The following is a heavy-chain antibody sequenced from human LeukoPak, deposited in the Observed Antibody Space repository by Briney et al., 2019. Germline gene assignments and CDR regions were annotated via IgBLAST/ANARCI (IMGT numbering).Heavy chain of an antibody. Sequence: GGSLRLSCAASGFTFSSYEMNWVRQAPGKGLEWVSYISSSGSTIYYADSVKGRFTIPRDNAKNSLYLQMNSLRAEDTAVYYCAREPPSSWFDAFDIWGQGTMVTVSS. J-gene: IGHJ3*02. CDR1: GFTFSSYE. CDR2: ISSSGSTI. D-gene: IGHD6-13*01. CDR3: AREPPSSWFDAFDI. V-gene: IGHV3-48*03.